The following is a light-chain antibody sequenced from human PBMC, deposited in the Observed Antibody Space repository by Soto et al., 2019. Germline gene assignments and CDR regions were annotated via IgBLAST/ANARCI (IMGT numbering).Light chain of an antibody. Sequence: QSALTQPPSVSGSPGQSVTISCTGTSSDVGSYNRVSWYQQPPGTAPKLMIYEVINRPSGVPDRFSGSKSGNTASLAISGLQAEDEADYYCISYTSSSTLVFGGGTKLTVL. CDR1: SSDVGSYNR. V-gene: IGLV2-18*02. CDR2: EVI. J-gene: IGLJ2*01. CDR3: ISYTSSSTLV.